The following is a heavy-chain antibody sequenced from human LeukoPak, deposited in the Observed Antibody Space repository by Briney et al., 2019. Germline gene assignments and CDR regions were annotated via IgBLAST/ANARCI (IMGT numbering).Heavy chain of an antibody. D-gene: IGHD3-10*01. CDR3: ARNGVYGSGSHFDY. J-gene: IGHJ4*02. V-gene: IGHV4-31*03. CDR1: GGSISSGGYY. CDR2: IYYSGST. Sequence: PSETLSLTCTVSGGSISSGGYYWSWIRQHPGKGLEWIGYIYYSGSTYYNPSLKSRVTISVDTSKNQFSLKLSSVTAADTAVYYCARNGVYGSGSHFDYWGQGTLATVSS.